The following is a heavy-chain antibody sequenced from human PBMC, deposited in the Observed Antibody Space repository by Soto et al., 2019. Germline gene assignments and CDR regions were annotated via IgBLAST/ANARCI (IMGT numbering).Heavy chain of an antibody. Sequence: QEQLAESGGGVVQPGRSLRLSCGASGFTFSYYAMQWVRQAPGKGLEWLAVIPSDGRNKNHADSVKGRFTISRDNSMSTLFLQMNSLRDEDTAVYYCVRDNGAAPAGMDLWGQGTTVIVSS. J-gene: IGHJ6*02. V-gene: IGHV3-30*04. CDR1: GFTFSYYA. CDR2: IPSDGRNK. D-gene: IGHD6-6*01. CDR3: VRDNGAAPAGMDL.